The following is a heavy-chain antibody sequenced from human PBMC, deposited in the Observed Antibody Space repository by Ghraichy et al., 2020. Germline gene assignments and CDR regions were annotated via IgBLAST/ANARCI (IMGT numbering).Heavy chain of an antibody. CDR3: ARHNGAGFDP. CDR1: GGSFSGYY. CDR2: INHSGST. D-gene: IGHD1-1*01. Sequence: ETLSLTCAVYGGSFSGYYWSWIRQPPGKGLEWIGEINHSGSTNYNPSLKSRVTISVDTSKNQFSLKLSSVTAADTAVYYCARHNGAGFDPWGQGTLVTVSS. V-gene: IGHV4-34*01. J-gene: IGHJ5*02.